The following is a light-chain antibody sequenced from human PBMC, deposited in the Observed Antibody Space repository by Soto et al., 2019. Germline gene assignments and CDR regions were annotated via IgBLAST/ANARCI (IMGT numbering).Light chain of an antibody. CDR1: QSISGS. CDR3: QQYNGYWT. J-gene: IGKJ1*01. V-gene: IGKV1-5*03. CDR2: EVF. Sequence: DIQMTQSPSTLSASVGDRVTITCRASQSISGSLAWHQQKPGKDPQLLIYEVFNLKSGVPSRFSGSRSGTEYTLTISSLQPDESASYYCQQYNGYWTVGQGTRVEIK.